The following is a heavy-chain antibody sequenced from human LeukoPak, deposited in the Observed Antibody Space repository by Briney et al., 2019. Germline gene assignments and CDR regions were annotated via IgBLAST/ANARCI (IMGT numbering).Heavy chain of an antibody. CDR2: IYYSGST. D-gene: IGHD2-2*01. CDR1: GGSISSYY. CDR3: ARDVVVVVPAAILRWFDP. Sequence: PSETLSLTCTVSGGSISSYYWSWIRQPPGKGLEWLGYIYYSGSTNYNPSLKSRVTISVDTSKNQFSLKLSSVTAADTAVYYCARDVVVVVPAAILRWFDPWGQGTLVTVSS. V-gene: IGHV4-59*01. J-gene: IGHJ5*02.